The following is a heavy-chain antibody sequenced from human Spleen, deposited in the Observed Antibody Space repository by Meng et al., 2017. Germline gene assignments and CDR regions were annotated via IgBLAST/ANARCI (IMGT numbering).Heavy chain of an antibody. CDR3: AAGYHSGTYLEY. Sequence: ASVKVSCKASGYTFTSYGISWVRQAPGQGLEWMGWISPYNGNTNYAQRFQGRVTMTTDTSTSTAYMELRSLRSDDTAVYYCAAGYHSGTYLEYWGQGTLVTVSS. D-gene: IGHD3-10*01. J-gene: IGHJ4*02. CDR2: ISPYNGNT. V-gene: IGHV1-18*01. CDR1: GYTFTSYG.